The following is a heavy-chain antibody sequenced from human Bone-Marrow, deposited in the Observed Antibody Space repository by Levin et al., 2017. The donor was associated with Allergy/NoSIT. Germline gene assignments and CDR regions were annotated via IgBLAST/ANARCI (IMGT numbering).Heavy chain of an antibody. CDR1: GFTFRNAW. V-gene: IGHV3-15*01. CDR3: TTDHCTIGTCYSVDTFDI. CDR2: IKSKTDGGTT. Sequence: GGSLRLSCTASGFTFRNAWMSWVRQAPGKGLEWVGRIKSKTDGGTTDYAAPVKGRFTISRDDSKNTLYLQINSLKTEDTAVYYCTTDHCTIGTCYSVDTFDIWGQGTMVTVSS. D-gene: IGHD2-15*01. J-gene: IGHJ3*02.